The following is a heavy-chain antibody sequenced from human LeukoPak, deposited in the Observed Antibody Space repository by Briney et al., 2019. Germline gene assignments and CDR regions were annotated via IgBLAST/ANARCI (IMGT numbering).Heavy chain of an antibody. Sequence: SETLSLTCTVSGGSISSYYWSWIRQPPGKGLEWMGYIYYSGSTNYNPSLKSRVTISVDTSKNQFSLKLSSVTAADTAVYYCASQAPRDYGDYVGMDVWGQGTTVTVSS. CDR2: IYYSGST. CDR1: GGSISSYY. J-gene: IGHJ6*02. D-gene: IGHD4-17*01. CDR3: ASQAPRDYGDYVGMDV. V-gene: IGHV4-59*08.